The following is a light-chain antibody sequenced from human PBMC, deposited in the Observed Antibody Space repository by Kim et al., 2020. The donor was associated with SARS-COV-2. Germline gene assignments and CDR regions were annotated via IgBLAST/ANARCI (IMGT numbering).Light chain of an antibody. CDR1: SGSIANNY. V-gene: IGLV6-57*03. J-gene: IGLJ3*02. Sequence: GKTITISCTRSSGSIANNYVQWYQQRPGSVPTTVIYEDNQRPSGVPDRFSGSIDSSSNSASLSISGLKTEDEADYYCQSYDSSRWVFGGGTQLTVL. CDR2: EDN. CDR3: QSYDSSRWV.